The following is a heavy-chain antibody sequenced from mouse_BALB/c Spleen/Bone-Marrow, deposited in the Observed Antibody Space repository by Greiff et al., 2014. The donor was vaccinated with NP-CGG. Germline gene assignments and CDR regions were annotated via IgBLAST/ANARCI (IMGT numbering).Heavy chain of an antibody. CDR3: ARYYYVSSPYWYFDV. CDR2: ISYSGST. V-gene: IGHV3-2*02. CDR1: GYSITSDYA. D-gene: IGHD1-1*01. Sequence: EVQRVESGPGLVKPSQSLSLTCTVTGYSITSDYAWNWIRQFPGNKLEWMGYISYSGSTSYNPSLKSRISITRDTSKNQFFLQLKSVTTEDTATYYCARYYYVSSPYWYFDVWGAGTTVTVSS. J-gene: IGHJ1*01.